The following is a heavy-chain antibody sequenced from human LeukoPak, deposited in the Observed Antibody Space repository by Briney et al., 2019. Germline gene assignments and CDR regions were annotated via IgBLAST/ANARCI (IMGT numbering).Heavy chain of an antibody. CDR1: GFTFSSYA. V-gene: IGHV3-23*01. CDR3: AGDTYGSGSYYNAPLDY. Sequence: GGSLRLSCAASGFTFSSYAMSWVRQAPGKGLEWVSAISGSGGSTYYADSVKGRFTISRDNAKKSLYLQMNSLRAEDTAVYYCAGDTYGSGSYYNAPLDYWGQGTLVTVSS. J-gene: IGHJ4*02. D-gene: IGHD3-10*01. CDR2: ISGSGGST.